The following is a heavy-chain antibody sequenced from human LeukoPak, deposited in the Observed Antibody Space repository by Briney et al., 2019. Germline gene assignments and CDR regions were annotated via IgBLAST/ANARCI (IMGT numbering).Heavy chain of an antibody. CDR3: ARGSTYYDSSGQVPFDY. Sequence: GGSLRLSCAASGFTFSSYSVNWVRQAPGKGLEWGSYISGSSSTIYYADSVKGRFTISRDNGKNTLYLQMNSLRAEDTAVYYCARGSTYYDSSGQVPFDYWGQGTLVTVSS. CDR2: ISGSSSTI. D-gene: IGHD3-22*01. J-gene: IGHJ4*02. CDR1: GFTFSSYS. V-gene: IGHV3-48*01.